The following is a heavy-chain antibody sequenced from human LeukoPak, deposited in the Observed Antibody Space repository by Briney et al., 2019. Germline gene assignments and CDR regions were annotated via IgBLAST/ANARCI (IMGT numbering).Heavy chain of an antibody. Sequence: GASVKVSCKASGYTFTSYYMHWVRQAPGQGLEWMGWINPNSGGTNYAQKFQGRVTMTRDTSISTAYMELSRLRSDDTAVYYCARDNAITGTTNTAFDIWGQGTMVTVSS. J-gene: IGHJ3*02. CDR2: INPNSGGT. D-gene: IGHD1-7*01. CDR1: GYTFTSYY. CDR3: ARDNAITGTTNTAFDI. V-gene: IGHV1-2*02.